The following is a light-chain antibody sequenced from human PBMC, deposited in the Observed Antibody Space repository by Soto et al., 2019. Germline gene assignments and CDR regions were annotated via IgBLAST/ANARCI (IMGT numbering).Light chain of an antibody. J-gene: IGKJ4*01. CDR2: DAS. V-gene: IGKV3-11*01. Sequence: ETVLTQSPATLSLSPGESATLSCRASQSLGHFLVWYQQKPGQAPRLLIYDASNRATGIPARFSGSGSGTDFTLTISSLEPEDFAVYYCQQRSNWPLTFGGGTKVDIK. CDR1: QSLGHF. CDR3: QQRSNWPLT.